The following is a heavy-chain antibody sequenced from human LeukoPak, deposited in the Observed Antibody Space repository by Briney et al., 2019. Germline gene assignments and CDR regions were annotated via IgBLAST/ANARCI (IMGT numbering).Heavy chain of an antibody. D-gene: IGHD2-15*01. CDR3: ARRSSGYCSGGSCYSDGNAFDI. CDR2: ISPSGGST. J-gene: IGHJ3*02. V-gene: IGHV1-46*01. Sequence: ASVKVSCKAFGYTFTSNYMHWVRQAPGQGPEWMGVISPSGGSTTYAQKFQGRVTLTRDTSISTAYMELSRLRSDDTAVYYCARRSSGYCSGGSCYSDGNAFDIWGQGTMVTVSS. CDR1: GYTFTSNY.